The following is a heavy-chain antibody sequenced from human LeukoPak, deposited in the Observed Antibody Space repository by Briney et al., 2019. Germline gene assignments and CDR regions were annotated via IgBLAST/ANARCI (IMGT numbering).Heavy chain of an antibody. CDR3: ARDLVGLTGDF. D-gene: IGHD2-8*02. J-gene: IGHJ4*02. CDR2: INIDGSTT. CDR1: GFTFTSYW. V-gene: IGHV3-74*01. Sequence: QPGGSLRLSCAASGFTFTSYWMHWVRQVPGKGLVWVSQINIDGSTTNYADSVKGRFTISRDNAKNTLYLQMNSLRAEDTAVYYCARDLVGLTGDFWGQGALVTVFS.